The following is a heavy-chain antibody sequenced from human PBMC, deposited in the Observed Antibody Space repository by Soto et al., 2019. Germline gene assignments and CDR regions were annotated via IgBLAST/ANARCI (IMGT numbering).Heavy chain of an antibody. CDR2: IYYSGST. Sequence: QVQLQESGPGLVKPSETLSLTCTVSGGSISSYYWSWIRQPPGKGLEWIGYIYYSGSTNYNPSLKSRVTITVDTSKNQFSLKLSSVTAADTAVYYCARLLYDYGDYDGDSKDYWGQGTLVTVSS. V-gene: IGHV4-59*01. CDR1: GGSISSYY. J-gene: IGHJ4*02. CDR3: ARLLYDYGDYDGDSKDY. D-gene: IGHD4-17*01.